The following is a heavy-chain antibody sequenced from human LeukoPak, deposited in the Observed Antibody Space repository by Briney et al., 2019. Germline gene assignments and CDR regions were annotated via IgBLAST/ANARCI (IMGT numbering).Heavy chain of an antibody. D-gene: IGHD3-10*01. V-gene: IGHV4-34*01. CDR2: INHSGST. CDR1: GGSFSGYY. J-gene: IGHJ4*02. CDR3: ARSILRALVRGVMGY. Sequence: SETLSLTCAVYGGSFSGYYWSWIRQPPGKGLEWIGEINHSGSTNYNPSLKSRVTISVDTSKNQFSLKLSSVTAADTAVYYCARSILRALVRGVMGYWGQGTLVTVSS.